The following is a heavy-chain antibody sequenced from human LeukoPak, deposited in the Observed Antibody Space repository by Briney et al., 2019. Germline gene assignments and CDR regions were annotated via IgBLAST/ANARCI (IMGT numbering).Heavy chain of an antibody. CDR2: INPNSGGT. Sequence: ASVKVSCKASGYTFTNYYMHWLRQPPGRGLEWMGWINPNSGGTNYAQKFQGRVTMTRDTSISTAYVDLSRLGSDDTAVYYCARDGALDYWGQGTLVTVSS. V-gene: IGHV1-2*02. CDR1: GYTFTNYY. J-gene: IGHJ4*02. CDR3: ARDGALDY. D-gene: IGHD3-16*01.